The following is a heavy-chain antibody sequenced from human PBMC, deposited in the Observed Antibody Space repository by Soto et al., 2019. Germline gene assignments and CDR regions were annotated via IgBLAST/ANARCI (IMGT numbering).Heavy chain of an antibody. CDR3: ARARGIAAAYYSGMDV. Sequence: GGSLRLSCAASGFTVSSNYMSWVRQAPGKGLEWVSVIYSGGSTYYADSVKGRFTISRDNSKNTLYIQMNSLRAEDTAVYYCARARGIAAAYYSGMDVWGQGTTVTVYS. CDR1: GFTVSSNY. D-gene: IGHD6-13*01. V-gene: IGHV3-53*01. CDR2: IYSGGST. J-gene: IGHJ6*02.